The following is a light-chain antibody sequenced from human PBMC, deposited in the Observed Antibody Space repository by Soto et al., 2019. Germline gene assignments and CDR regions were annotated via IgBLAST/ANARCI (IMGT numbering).Light chain of an antibody. CDR3: QQHSNSTWT. V-gene: IGKV3D-20*02. J-gene: IGKJ1*01. Sequence: EIVLTQSPGTLTLSPGESAALSCRASQTISNNYLVWYRQKPGQAPRLLIYAVSSRAAGIPDRFSGSGSGTDFALTIARLEPEDSAVYYCQQHSNSTWTFCQGTKVDIK. CDR2: AVS. CDR1: QTISNNY.